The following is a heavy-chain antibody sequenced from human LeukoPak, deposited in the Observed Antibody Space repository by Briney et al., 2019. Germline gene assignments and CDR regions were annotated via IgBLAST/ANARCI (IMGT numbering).Heavy chain of an antibody. V-gene: IGHV3-23*01. D-gene: IGHD6-13*01. CDR3: ARDSSRGSS. CDR1: GFTFSSYA. Sequence: GGSLRLSCAASGFTFSSYAMSWVRQAPGKGLEWVSVISGSGGTTYYADSVKGRFTISRDNSKNTLYLQMNSLRAEDTAVYYCARDSSRGSSWGQGTLVTVSS. J-gene: IGHJ4*02. CDR2: ISGSGGTT.